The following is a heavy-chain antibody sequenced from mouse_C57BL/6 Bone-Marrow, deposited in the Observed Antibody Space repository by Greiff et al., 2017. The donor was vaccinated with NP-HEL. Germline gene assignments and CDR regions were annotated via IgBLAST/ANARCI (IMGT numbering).Heavy chain of an antibody. CDR1: GYTFTEYT. V-gene: IGHV1-62-2*01. D-gene: IGHD1-1*01. CDR3: ARHGDYFGSSYGYFDV. J-gene: IGHJ1*03. CDR2: FYPGSGSI. Sequence: QVQLQQSGAELVKPGASVKLSCKASGYTFTEYTIHWVKQRSGQGLEWIGWFYPGSGSIKYNEKFKGKATLTADKSSSTVYMDLSSLTSEDSAVFFCARHGDYFGSSYGYFDVWGTGTTVTVSS.